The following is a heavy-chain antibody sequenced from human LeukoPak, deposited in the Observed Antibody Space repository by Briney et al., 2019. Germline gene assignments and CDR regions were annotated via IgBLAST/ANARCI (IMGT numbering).Heavy chain of an antibody. D-gene: IGHD6-13*01. CDR3: ARHVTLLTPKAAGTDYYYHYMDV. CDR1: GGTFSSYA. V-gene: IGHV1-69*05. J-gene: IGHJ6*03. Sequence: ASVKVSCKASGGTFSSYAISWVRQAPGQGLEWMGGIIPIFGTANYAQKFQGRVTITTDESTSTAYMELSSLRSEDTAVYYCARHVTLLTPKAAGTDYYYHYMDVWGKGTTVTVSS. CDR2: IIPIFGTA.